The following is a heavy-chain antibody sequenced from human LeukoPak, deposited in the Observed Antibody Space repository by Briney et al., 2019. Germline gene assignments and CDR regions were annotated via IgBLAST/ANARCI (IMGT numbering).Heavy chain of an antibody. D-gene: IGHD1-14*01. V-gene: IGHV3-23*01. J-gene: IGHJ4*02. CDR2: ISGSGGST. CDR3: AKDRIPNRGRLYFDY. CDR1: GFTFSSYA. Sequence: PGGSLRLSCAASGFTFSSYAMSWVRQAPGKGLEWVSAISGSGGSTYYADSVKGRFTISRDNSKNTLYLQMNSLRAEDTAVYYCAKDRIPNRGRLYFDYWGQGTLVTVSS.